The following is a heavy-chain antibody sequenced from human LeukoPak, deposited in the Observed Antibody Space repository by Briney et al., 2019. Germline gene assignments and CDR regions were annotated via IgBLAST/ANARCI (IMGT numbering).Heavy chain of an antibody. J-gene: IGHJ4*02. D-gene: IGHD5-24*01. V-gene: IGHV3-7*01. CDR2: IKQDGSDK. Sequence: PGGSLRLSCAASGFTLSSYWMSWVRQAPGKGLEGVANIKQDGSDKYYVDSVKGRFTISRDNAKNSLYLQLNSLRAEDTAVYYCARNTDRDAYMANWGQGTLVTVSS. CDR3: ARNTDRDAYMAN. CDR1: GFTLSSYW.